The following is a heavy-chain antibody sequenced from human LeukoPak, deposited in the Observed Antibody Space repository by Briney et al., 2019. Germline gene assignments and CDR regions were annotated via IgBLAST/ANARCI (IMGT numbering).Heavy chain of an antibody. CDR3: AKRSGWYDY. D-gene: IGHD6-19*01. CDR1: GFTFSSYA. CDR2: ISGNGGST. V-gene: IGHV3-23*01. Sequence: GGSLRLSCAASGFTFSSYAMTWVRQAPGKGLEWVSVISGNGGSTCYADSVKGRFTISRDNSKNTVYLQMNSLRAEDTAVYYCAKRSGWYDYWGQGTLVTVSS. J-gene: IGHJ4*02.